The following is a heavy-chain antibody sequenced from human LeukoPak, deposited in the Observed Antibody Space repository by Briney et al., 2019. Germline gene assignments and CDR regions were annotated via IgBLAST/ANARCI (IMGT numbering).Heavy chain of an antibody. CDR2: ISSSSSYI. V-gene: IGHV3-21*01. D-gene: IGHD6-13*01. CDR1: GFTFSSYS. CDR3: AREAFSSSWYSGWFDP. J-gene: IGHJ5*02. Sequence: PGGSLRLSCAASGFTFSSYSMNWVRQAPGKGLEWVSSISSSSSYIYYADSVKGRFTISRDNAKNSLYLQMNSLRAEDTAVYYCAREAFSSSWYSGWFDPWGQGTLVTVSS.